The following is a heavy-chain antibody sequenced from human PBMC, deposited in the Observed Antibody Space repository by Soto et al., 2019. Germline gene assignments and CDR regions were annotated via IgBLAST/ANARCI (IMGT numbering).Heavy chain of an antibody. Sequence: PSETLSLTCAVSGGSITNYYWSWIRQSPGKGLEWIGEIFQSGTTSYNPSLKSRVTISVDTSKNQFSLKLSSVTAADTAVYYCARHVGGSSDAFDIWGQGTMVTVSS. V-gene: IGHV4-59*08. J-gene: IGHJ3*02. CDR3: ARHVGGSSDAFDI. CDR1: GGSITNYY. D-gene: IGHD3-10*01. CDR2: IFQSGTT.